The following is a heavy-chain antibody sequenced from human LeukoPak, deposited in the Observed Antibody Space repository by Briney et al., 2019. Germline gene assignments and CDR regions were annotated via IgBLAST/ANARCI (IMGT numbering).Heavy chain of an antibody. CDR2: IKSKSDGGTT. CDR3: TTGVLTGFPR. CDR1: GLTFSNAW. V-gene: IGHV3-15*01. D-gene: IGHD3-9*01. J-gene: IGHJ4*02. Sequence: GGSLRLSCAPSGLTFSNAWMSWVRQAPGKGLEWVGRIKSKSDGGTTDYAAPVKGRFTISGDDSKNTLYLQMNSLKTEDTAVYYCTTGVLTGFPRWGQGTLVTVSS.